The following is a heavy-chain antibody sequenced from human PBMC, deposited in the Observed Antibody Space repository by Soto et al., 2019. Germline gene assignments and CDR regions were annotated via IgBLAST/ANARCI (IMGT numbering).Heavy chain of an antibody. CDR2: IYYSGST. CDR3: AKHSSYVVAPSH. D-gene: IGHD2-2*01. CDR1: GGSISSSNYY. Sequence: QLQLQESGPGLVKPSETLSLSCTVSGGSISSSNYYWGWIRQPPGKGLEWIGSIYYSGSTYYNPSLKSRVTISVDTSKNQFSLKLSSVTAADTAVYYCAKHSSYVVAPSHWGQGTLVTVSS. J-gene: IGHJ4*02. V-gene: IGHV4-39*01.